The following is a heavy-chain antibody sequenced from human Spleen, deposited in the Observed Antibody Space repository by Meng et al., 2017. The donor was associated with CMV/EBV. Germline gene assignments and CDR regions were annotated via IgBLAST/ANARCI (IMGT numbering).Heavy chain of an antibody. CDR3: ARLVYGGKGGEKYFDS. CDR1: GGTFSGYA. Sequence: GGTFSGYAISWVRQVPGQGLEWMGGIIPIFGTPNYAQKFQGRVTITTDESTSTAFMELSSLRSEDTAVYYCARLVYGGKGGEKYFDSWGQGTLVTVSS. D-gene: IGHD4-23*01. J-gene: IGHJ4*02. V-gene: IGHV1-69*05. CDR2: IIPIFGTP.